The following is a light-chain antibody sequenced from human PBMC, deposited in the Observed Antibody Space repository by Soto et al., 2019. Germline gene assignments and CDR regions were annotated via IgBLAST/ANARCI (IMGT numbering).Light chain of an antibody. CDR1: QSVFYSSNNKNY. J-gene: IGKJ1*01. CDR3: HQYYTTPWT. V-gene: IGKV4-1*01. CDR2: WAS. Sequence: DIVMTQSPDSLAVSLGERATINCKSSQSVFYSSNNKNYLAWYQQKPGQPPKLLIYWASTRESGVPDRVSGGGSGTDFTLTISSLQAEDVAVYYCHQYYTTPWTFGQGTKVEIK.